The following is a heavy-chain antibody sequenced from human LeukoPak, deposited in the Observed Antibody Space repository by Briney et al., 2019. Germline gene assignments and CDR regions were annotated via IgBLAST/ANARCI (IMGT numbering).Heavy chain of an antibody. D-gene: IGHD1-7*01. CDR3: ARGVAWNYAY. CDR1: GGSFSGYY. CDR2: INHSGST. J-gene: IGHJ4*02. V-gene: IGHV4-34*01. Sequence: PSETLSLTCAVYGGSFSGYYWSWIRQPPGKGLEWIGEINHSGSTNYNTSLKSRVTISADTSKNQFSLKLSSVTAADTAVYYCARGVAWNYAYWGQGTLVTVSS.